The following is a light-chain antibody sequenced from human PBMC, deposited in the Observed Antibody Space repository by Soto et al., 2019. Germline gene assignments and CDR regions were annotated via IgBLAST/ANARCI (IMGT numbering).Light chain of an antibody. CDR2: DAS. V-gene: IGKV1-5*01. CDR3: QRYNSNSRT. Sequence: DIQMTQSPSTLSASVGDRVTITCRASQNVDHWVAWYQQKPGKGPKFLIYDASNLESGVPSRFSGRGSGTEFTLTISSLQPDDFATYYCQRYNSNSRTFGQGTRV. CDR1: QNVDHW. J-gene: IGKJ1*01.